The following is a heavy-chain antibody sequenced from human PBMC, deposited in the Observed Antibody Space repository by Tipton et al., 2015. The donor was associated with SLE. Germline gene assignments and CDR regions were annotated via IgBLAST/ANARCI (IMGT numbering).Heavy chain of an antibody. Sequence: LRLSCTVSGGSISSYYWSWIRQPPGKGLEWIGYIYYSGSTNYNPSLKSRVTISVDTSKNQFSLKLSSVTAADTAVYYCARVIVGATSYFDYWGQGPLVTVSS. J-gene: IGHJ4*02. CDR1: GGSISSYY. CDR3: ARVIVGATSYFDY. V-gene: IGHV4-59*01. D-gene: IGHD1-26*01. CDR2: IYYSGST.